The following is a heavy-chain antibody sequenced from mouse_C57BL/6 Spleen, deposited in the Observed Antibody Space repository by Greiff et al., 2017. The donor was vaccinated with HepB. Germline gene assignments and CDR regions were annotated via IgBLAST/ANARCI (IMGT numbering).Heavy chain of an antibody. Sequence: VQLQESGAELVRPGASVTLSCKASGYTFTDYEMHWVKQTPVHGLEWIGAIDPETGGTAYNQKFKGKAILTADKSSSTAYMELRSLTSEDSAVYYCTRYGYNYWGQGTTLTVSS. D-gene: IGHD2-2*01. V-gene: IGHV1-15*01. CDR2: IDPETGGT. J-gene: IGHJ2*01. CDR1: GYTFTDYE. CDR3: TRYGYNY.